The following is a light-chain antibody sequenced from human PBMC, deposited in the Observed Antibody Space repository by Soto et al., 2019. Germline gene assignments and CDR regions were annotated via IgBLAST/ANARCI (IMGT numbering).Light chain of an antibody. CDR2: AAS. J-gene: IGKJ1*01. Sequence: DIQMTQSPSSLSASVGDRVTITCRASQVISNYLAWYQQKPGKVPKLLVYAASTLQSGVPFRFSGSGSGTDFTLTISSLQPEDVATYYCHKYNSAPWTFGQGTKVDIK. CDR3: HKYNSAPWT. CDR1: QVISNY. V-gene: IGKV1-27*01.